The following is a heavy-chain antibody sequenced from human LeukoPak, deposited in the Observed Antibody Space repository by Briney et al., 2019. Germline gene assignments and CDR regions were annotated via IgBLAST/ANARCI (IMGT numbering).Heavy chain of an antibody. Sequence: ASVKVSCKATGYTFTSYAMNWVRQAPGQGLEWMGWINTNTGNPTYAQGFTGRFVFSLDTSVSTAYLQISSLKAEDTAVYYCAREGGINYYDSSGSGFDYWGQGTLVTVSS. CDR1: GYTFTSYA. D-gene: IGHD3-22*01. V-gene: IGHV7-4-1*02. CDR2: INTNTGNP. CDR3: AREGGINYYDSSGSGFDY. J-gene: IGHJ4*02.